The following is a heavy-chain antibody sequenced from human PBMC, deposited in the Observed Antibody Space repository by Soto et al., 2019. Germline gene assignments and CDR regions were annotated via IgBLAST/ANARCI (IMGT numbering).Heavy chain of an antibody. V-gene: IGHV4-39*01. CDR2: IYYSGST. CDR3: ARAPNYYGSGIDY. D-gene: IGHD3-10*01. CDR1: CGSIISSSYY. J-gene: IGHJ4*02. Sequence: SETLSLTCTFSCGSIISSSYYWGCIRQPPGKGLEWIGSIYYSGSTYYNPSLKSRVTISVDTSKNQFSLKLSSVTAADTAVYYCARAPNYYGSGIDYWGQGTLVTVSS.